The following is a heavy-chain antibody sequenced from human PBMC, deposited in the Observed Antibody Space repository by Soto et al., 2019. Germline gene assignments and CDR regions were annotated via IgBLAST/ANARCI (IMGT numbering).Heavy chain of an antibody. CDR1: GGSFRGYY. Sequence: PSETLSLTCAVYGGSFRGYYWSWIRQPPGKGLDWIGEITHSGSTNYNPSLKSRVTISVDTSKNTFSLKLSSVTAADTAVYYCERGGPRYYYDSSGSRRGWFDPWGQGTLVTVSS. V-gene: IGHV4-34*01. D-gene: IGHD3-22*01. CDR3: ERGGPRYYYDSSGSRRGWFDP. J-gene: IGHJ5*02. CDR2: ITHSGST.